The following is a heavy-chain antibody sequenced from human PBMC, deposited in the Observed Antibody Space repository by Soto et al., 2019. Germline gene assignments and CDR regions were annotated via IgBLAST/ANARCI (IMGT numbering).Heavy chain of an antibody. D-gene: IGHD6-13*01. CDR2: ISGSGGST. J-gene: IGHJ4*02. CDR3: AKASGSSWPYYFDS. Sequence: GSLRLSCAASGFTFISYAMSWVRQAPGKGLEWVSAISGSGGSTYYPDSVKGRFTISRDNSAKTLYLQMGSLRADDTAVYYCAKASGSSWPYYFDSWGQGTLVTVSS. V-gene: IGHV3-23*01. CDR1: GFTFISYA.